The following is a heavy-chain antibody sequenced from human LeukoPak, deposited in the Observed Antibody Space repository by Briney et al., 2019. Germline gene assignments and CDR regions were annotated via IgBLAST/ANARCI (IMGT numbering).Heavy chain of an antibody. J-gene: IGHJ4*02. CDR3: ATYGDFPYCFYY. Sequence: SVTLSLTCVVTGGSIRNGKWWSWVRQPPGKGLEWIGEIIYSGSTHYNPSLKSRVTISLDESKNQFSLKLNSVTAADTAEYYCATYGDFPYCFYYWGQGTLVTVSS. CDR1: GGSIRNGKW. V-gene: IGHV4-4*02. D-gene: IGHD2-21*02. CDR2: IIYSGST.